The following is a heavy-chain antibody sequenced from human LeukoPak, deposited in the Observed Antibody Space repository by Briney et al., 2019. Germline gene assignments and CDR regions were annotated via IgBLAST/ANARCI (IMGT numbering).Heavy chain of an antibody. Sequence: SSVKVSCKASGGTFSSYTISWVRQAPGQGLEWMGRIIPILGIANYAQKFQGRVTITTDESTSTAYMELSGLRSEDTAVYYCARGGGGYDFWSGSGYYYYYYMDVWGKGTTVTVSS. CDR2: IIPILGIA. CDR1: GGTFSSYT. D-gene: IGHD3-3*01. CDR3: ARGGGGYDFWSGSGYYYYYYMDV. J-gene: IGHJ6*03. V-gene: IGHV1-69*16.